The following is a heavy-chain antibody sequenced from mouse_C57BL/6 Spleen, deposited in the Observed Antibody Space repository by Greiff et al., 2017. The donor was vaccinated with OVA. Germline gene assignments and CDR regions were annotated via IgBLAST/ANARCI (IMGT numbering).Heavy chain of an antibody. CDR2: IWSGGST. J-gene: IGHJ3*01. V-gene: IGHV2-2*01. CDR3: ASKLFFAY. CDR1: GFSLTSYG. Sequence: QVQLQQSGPGLVQPSQSLSITCTVSGFSLTSYGVHWVRQSPGKGLEWLGVIWSGGSTDYNAAFISRLSISKDNSKSQVFFKMNSLQADDTAIYYCASKLFFAYWGQGILVTVSA.